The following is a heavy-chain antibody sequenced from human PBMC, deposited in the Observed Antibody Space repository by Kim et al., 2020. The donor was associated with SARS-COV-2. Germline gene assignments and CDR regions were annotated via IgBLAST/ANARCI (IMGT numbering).Heavy chain of an antibody. CDR1: GYTFTSYD. CDR2: MNPNSGNT. J-gene: IGHJ2*01. CDR3: ARGLADYYDSSAPLDL. Sequence: ASVKVSCKASGYTFTSYDINWVRQATGQGLEWMGWMNPNSGNTGYAQKFQGRVTMTRNTSISTAYMELSSLRSEDTAVYYCARGLADYYDSSAPLDLWGRGTLVTVSS. V-gene: IGHV1-8*01. D-gene: IGHD3-22*01.